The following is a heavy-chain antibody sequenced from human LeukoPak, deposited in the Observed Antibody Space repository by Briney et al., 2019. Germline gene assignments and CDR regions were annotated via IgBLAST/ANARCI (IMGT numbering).Heavy chain of an antibody. Sequence: GGSLRLSYAASGFTFSSYSMNWVRQAPGKGLEWVSYISSSSSTIYYADSVKGRFTISRDNAKNSLYLQMNSLRAEDTAVYYCARGVMYYGDYYYYGMDVWGQGTTVTVSS. J-gene: IGHJ6*02. CDR1: GFTFSSYS. CDR3: ARGVMYYGDYYYYGMDV. CDR2: ISSSSSTI. D-gene: IGHD4-17*01. V-gene: IGHV3-48*01.